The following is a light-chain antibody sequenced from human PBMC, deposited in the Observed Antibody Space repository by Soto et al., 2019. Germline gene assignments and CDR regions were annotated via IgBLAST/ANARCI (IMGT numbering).Light chain of an antibody. CDR3: QQNFNFLRT. CDR2: AAT. J-gene: IGKJ1*01. CDR1: QTIDTY. V-gene: IGKV1-39*01. Sequence: DIELTQSPSSLSASVGERATITCRASQTIDTYLDWYQHKPGTAPKVLIYAATSWQTGVPSRFSGTGSGADFTLTISSLQPEDFATYYCQQNFNFLRTFGQGTKVDIK.